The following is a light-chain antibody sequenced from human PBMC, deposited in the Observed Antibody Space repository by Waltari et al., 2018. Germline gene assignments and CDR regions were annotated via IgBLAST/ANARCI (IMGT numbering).Light chain of an antibody. CDR3: HQDYDIPWT. CDR2: WAS. V-gene: IGKV4-1*01. Sequence: DIVMTQSPDSLAVSLGERATINCRSSRSVLDSSNNRHYLSRYQQKPGQPPKLLVYWASTRESGVPDRFSGSGSGTDYTLTISSLQAEDVAVYYCHQDYDIPWTFGQGTRVEIK. CDR1: RSVLDSSNNRHY. J-gene: IGKJ1*01.